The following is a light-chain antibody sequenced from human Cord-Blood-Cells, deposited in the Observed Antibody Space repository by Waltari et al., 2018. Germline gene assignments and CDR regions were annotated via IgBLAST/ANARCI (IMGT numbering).Light chain of an antibody. J-gene: IGLJ3*02. CDR2: EVS. CDR3: SSYAGSNNWV. V-gene: IGLV2-8*02. CDR1: SSDVGGYNY. Sequence: QSALTQPPSASRSPGQSVTISCTGTSSDVGGYNYVSWYQQHPGKAPKLMIYEVSKRPAGVPVRFSGSKSGNTASLTVSGLQAEDEADYYCSSYAGSNNWVFGGGTKLTVL.